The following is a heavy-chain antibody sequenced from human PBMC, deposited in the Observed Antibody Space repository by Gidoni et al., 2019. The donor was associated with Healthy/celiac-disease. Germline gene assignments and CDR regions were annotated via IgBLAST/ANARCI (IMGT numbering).Heavy chain of an antibody. CDR1: GGSFSGYY. CDR3: ARGRGRGNGMDV. J-gene: IGHJ6*02. CDR2: INHSGST. D-gene: IGHD1-26*01. Sequence: QVQLQQWGAGLLKPSETLSLTCAVYGGSFSGYYWSWSRQPPGKGLEWIGEINHSGSTNYNPSLKSRVTISVDTSKNQFSLKLSSVTAADTAVYYCARGRGRGNGMDVWGQGTTVTVSS. V-gene: IGHV4-34*01.